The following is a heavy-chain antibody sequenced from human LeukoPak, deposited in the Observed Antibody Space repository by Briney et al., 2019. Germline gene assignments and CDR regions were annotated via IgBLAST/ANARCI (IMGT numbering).Heavy chain of an antibody. J-gene: IGHJ3*01. V-gene: IGHV3-7*01. CDR2: MNGDGSQI. Sequence: GGSLSLSCAASGFTFSGHWMSWVRQAPAKGLEWVAHMNGDGSQIYYMDFVKGRFTIPRDNAKNSLYLQMNGLRAEDTAVYYCVAWGNSGNSWGQGTMVIVSS. D-gene: IGHD1-26*01. CDR1: GFTFSGHW. CDR3: VAWGNSGNS.